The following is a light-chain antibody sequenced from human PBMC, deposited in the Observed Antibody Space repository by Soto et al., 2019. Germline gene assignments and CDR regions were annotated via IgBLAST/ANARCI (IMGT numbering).Light chain of an antibody. CDR2: GAS. V-gene: IGKV3-20*01. J-gene: IGKJ4*01. CDR3: QQYGSSPLT. Sequence: EIVLTQSPGTLSLSPGERATLSCRASQSVSSSYLAWYQQKPGQAPRLLLYGASSRATGIPDRFSGSGSGTDFTLTSSRLEPEDFAVYFCQQYGSSPLTFVGGTKVEIK. CDR1: QSVSSSY.